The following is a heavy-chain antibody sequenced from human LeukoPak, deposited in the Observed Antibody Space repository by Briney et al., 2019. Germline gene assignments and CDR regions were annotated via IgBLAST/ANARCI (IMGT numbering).Heavy chain of an antibody. D-gene: IGHD2-2*01. CDR1: GYTFTSYD. CDR2: MNPNSGNT. Sequence: GASVKVSCKASGYTFTSYDINWVRQATGQELEWVGWMNPNSGNTGYAQKFQGRVTMTRNTSISTVYMELSSLRSEDTAVYYCARGVFVVVPAHTNLRPFFDYWGQGTLVTVSS. V-gene: IGHV1-8*01. CDR3: ARGVFVVVPAHTNLRPFFDY. J-gene: IGHJ4*02.